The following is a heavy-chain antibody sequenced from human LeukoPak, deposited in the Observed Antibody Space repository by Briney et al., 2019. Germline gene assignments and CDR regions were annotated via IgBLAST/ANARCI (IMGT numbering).Heavy chain of an antibody. J-gene: IGHJ4*02. CDR3: AKNRDSSDYPRDFDF. Sequence: GGSLRLPCAAFGFTFSSYGMHWVRQTPGKGLEWVAFIRHDGSYQQYADSVKGRFTVSRDNSKDMVYLQMNSLRTEDTAVYYCAKNRDSSDYPRDFDFWGQGTLVTVSS. D-gene: IGHD3-22*01. CDR1: GFTFSSYG. V-gene: IGHV3-30*02. CDR2: IRHDGSYQ.